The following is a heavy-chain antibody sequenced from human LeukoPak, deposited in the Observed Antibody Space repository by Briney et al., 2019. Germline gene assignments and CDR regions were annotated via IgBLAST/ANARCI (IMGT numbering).Heavy chain of an antibody. CDR1: GFTFSSYE. Sequence: GGSLRLSCAASGFTFSSYEMNWVRQAPGKGLEWVSYISSSGSTIYYADSVKGRFTISRDNAKNSLYLQMNSLRAEDTAVYYCARVGYPDAFDIWGQGTMVTVSS. V-gene: IGHV3-48*03. J-gene: IGHJ3*02. D-gene: IGHD5-18*01. CDR3: ARVGYPDAFDI. CDR2: ISSSGSTI.